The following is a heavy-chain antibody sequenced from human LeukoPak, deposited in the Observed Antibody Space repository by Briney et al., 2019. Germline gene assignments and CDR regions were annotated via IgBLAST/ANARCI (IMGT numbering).Heavy chain of an antibody. D-gene: IGHD4-17*01. V-gene: IGHV3-30-3*01. CDR1: GFTFCSYA. CDR2: ISYDGSNK. J-gene: IGHJ3*02. Sequence: PGRSLRLSCAASGFTFCSYAMHWVRQAPGKGLEWVAVISYDGSNKYYADSVKGRFTISRDNSKNTLYLQMNSLRAEDTAVYYCAIQYGDYSDAFDIWGQGTMVTVSS. CDR3: AIQYGDYSDAFDI.